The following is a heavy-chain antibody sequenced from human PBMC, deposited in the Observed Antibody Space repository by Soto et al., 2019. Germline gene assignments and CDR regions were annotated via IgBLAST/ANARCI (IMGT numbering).Heavy chain of an antibody. CDR1: GFTFSNYA. V-gene: IGHV3-23*01. CDR2: ISGSGGST. Sequence: PGGSLRLSCAVSGFTFSNYALSWVRQAPGKGLWWVSAISGSGGSTYYADSVKGRFTISRENSKNTLYLQMNSLRAEYTAVYYCAKLPDYYDSSGYYYGDFDYWGQGPLVTVSS. D-gene: IGHD3-22*01. J-gene: IGHJ4*02. CDR3: AKLPDYYDSSGYYYGDFDY.